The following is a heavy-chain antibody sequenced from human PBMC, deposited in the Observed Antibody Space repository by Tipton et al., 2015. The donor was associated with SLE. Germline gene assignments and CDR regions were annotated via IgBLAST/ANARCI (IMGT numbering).Heavy chain of an antibody. CDR3: ARAPIPNDSSGSGWFDP. J-gene: IGHJ5*02. D-gene: IGHD3-22*01. V-gene: IGHV4-34*01. Sequence: LRLSCAVYGGSFSGYYWSWIRQPPGKGLEWIGEINHSGSTNYNPSLKSRVTISVDTSKNQFSLKLSSVTAADTAVYYCARAPIPNDSSGSGWFDPWGQGTLVTVSS. CDR1: GGSFSGYY. CDR2: INHSGST.